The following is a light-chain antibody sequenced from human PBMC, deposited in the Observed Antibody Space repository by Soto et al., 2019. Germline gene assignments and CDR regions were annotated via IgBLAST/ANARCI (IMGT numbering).Light chain of an antibody. J-gene: IGLJ2*01. CDR1: SSDVGGYNY. Sequence: QSALTQPASVSGSPGQSITISCTGTSSDVGGYNYVSWYQQHPGKAPKLMIYDVSNRPSGVSNRFSGSKSGNKASLTISGRQAEDEADYYCSSYTSSSTLDVVFGGGTKLTVL. CDR2: DVS. CDR3: SSYTSSSTLDVV. V-gene: IGLV2-14*01.